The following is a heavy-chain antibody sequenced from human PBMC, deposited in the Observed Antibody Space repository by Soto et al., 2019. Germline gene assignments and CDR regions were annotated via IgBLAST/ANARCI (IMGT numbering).Heavy chain of an antibody. CDR3: ARSDGRY. J-gene: IGHJ4*02. Sequence: PSETLSLTCTVPGDSISTDYWSWIRQPPGKGLEWIGYIYYSGSTNYNPSLKSRVTISVDTSKNQFSLKLSSVTAADTAVYYCARSDGRYWGQGTLVTVSS. CDR2: IYYSGST. CDR1: GDSISTDY. V-gene: IGHV4-59*01.